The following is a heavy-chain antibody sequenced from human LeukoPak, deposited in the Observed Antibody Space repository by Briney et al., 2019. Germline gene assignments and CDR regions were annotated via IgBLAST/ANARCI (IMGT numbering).Heavy chain of an antibody. D-gene: IGHD1-7*01. J-gene: IGHJ4*02. CDR3: AKVRVVFNWNYAYYFDS. CDR1: GFTFSNYG. V-gene: IGHV3-30*18. Sequence: GRSLRLSCAASGFTFSNYGMHWVRQAPGKGLEWVAIISYDGSDKYYADSVKGRFTISRDNSKNTLYLQMNSLRAEDTAVYYCAKVRVVFNWNYAYYFDSWGQGTLVTVSS. CDR2: ISYDGSDK.